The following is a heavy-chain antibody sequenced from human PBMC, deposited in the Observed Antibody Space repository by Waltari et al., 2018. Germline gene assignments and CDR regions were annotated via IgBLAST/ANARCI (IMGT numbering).Heavy chain of an antibody. CDR3: ATYLGASLGTAAFDV. D-gene: IGHD1-1*01. J-gene: IGHJ3*01. Sequence: QLLLQESGPGLVKPSETLSLTCSVSGGSITSNRHYWVWIRQAPGQGLEWIGTMSYSGATYSSPSLNSRVTISRDTSKNQLSLKLASMTAADTAVYYCATYLGASLGTAAFDVWGQGTMVTVSS. CDR1: GGSITSNRHY. V-gene: IGHV4-39*01. CDR2: MSYSGAT.